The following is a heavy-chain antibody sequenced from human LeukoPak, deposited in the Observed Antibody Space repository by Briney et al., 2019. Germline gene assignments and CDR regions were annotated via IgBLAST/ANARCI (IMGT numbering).Heavy chain of an antibody. CDR3: ARGRHWYDSSGYDY. V-gene: IGHV4-34*01. CDR2: INHSGST. Sequence: SETLSLTCAVYGGSFSGYYWSWIRHPPGKGLEWIGEINHSGSTNYNPSLKSRVTISVDTSKNQFSLKLSSVTAADTAVYYCARGRHWYDSSGYDYWGQGTLVTVSS. J-gene: IGHJ4*02. CDR1: GGSFSGYY. D-gene: IGHD3-22*01.